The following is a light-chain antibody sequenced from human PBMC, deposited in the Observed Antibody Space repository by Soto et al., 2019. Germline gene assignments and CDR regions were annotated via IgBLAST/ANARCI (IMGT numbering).Light chain of an antibody. Sequence: DIQMTQSPSSLSASVGDRVTITCRARHIISNYLNWYQQKPGKAPNLLIYAASSLQSGVPSRFSGSGSGTDFTLTISSLQPEDFATYYCQQSYSTPWTFGQGTKVEIK. CDR1: HIISNY. V-gene: IGKV1-39*01. J-gene: IGKJ1*01. CDR3: QQSYSTPWT. CDR2: AAS.